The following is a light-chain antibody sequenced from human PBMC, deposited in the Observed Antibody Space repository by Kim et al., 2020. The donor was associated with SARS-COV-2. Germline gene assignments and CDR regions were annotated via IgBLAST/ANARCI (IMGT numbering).Light chain of an antibody. CDR3: AAWDDSLSAVV. Sequence: ELTQPPSASGTPGQWVTISCSGSSSNIGSNYVYWYQQLPGTAPKLLIYRNNQRHSGVPDRFSGSKSGTSASLAISGLRSEDEADYYCAAWDDSLSAVVCGGGTQLTV. J-gene: IGLJ2*01. V-gene: IGLV1-47*01. CDR1: SSNIGSNY. CDR2: RNN.